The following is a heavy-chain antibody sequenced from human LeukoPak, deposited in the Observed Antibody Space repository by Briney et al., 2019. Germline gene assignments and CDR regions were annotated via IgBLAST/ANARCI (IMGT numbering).Heavy chain of an antibody. J-gene: IGHJ4*02. CDR3: AKVLGDFSIY. Sequence: GGSLRLSCAASGFTFSSYSMNWVRQAPGKGLEWVAFIRYDGSNKYYADSVKGRFTISRDNSKNTLYLQMNSLRAEDTAVYYCAKVLGDFSIYWGQGTLVTVSS. D-gene: IGHD3-16*01. CDR2: IRYDGSNK. CDR1: GFTFSSYS. V-gene: IGHV3-30*02.